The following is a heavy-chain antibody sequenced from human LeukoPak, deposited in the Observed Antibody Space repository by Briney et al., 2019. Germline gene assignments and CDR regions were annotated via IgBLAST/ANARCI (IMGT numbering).Heavy chain of an antibody. CDR2: ISYDGTNK. CDR1: GFTFSSYG. D-gene: IGHD4-17*01. V-gene: IGHV3-30*18. CDR3: AKALTVTDAFDI. J-gene: IGHJ3*02. Sequence: GGSLRLSCVASGFTFSSYGMHWVRQAPGKGLEWVAVISYDGTNKYYADSVKGRFTIPRDNTKNTLYLQMNSLRAEATAVYYCAKALTVTDAFDIWGQGTVVTVSS.